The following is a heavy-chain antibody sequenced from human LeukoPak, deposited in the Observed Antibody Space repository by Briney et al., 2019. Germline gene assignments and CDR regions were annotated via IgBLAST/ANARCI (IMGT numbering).Heavy chain of an antibody. CDR2: ICGSGGDT. J-gene: IGHJ6*02. CDR1: AFSGGRNY. V-gene: IGHV3-23*01. Sequence: PGGSLRLSCAASAFSGGRNYMTRVRQAPGKGLESVSAICGSGGDTYYADSVKGRFTISRDKSRSTLYLQMNSLRAEDTAVYYCAKVPVGATLRDFYYYGMEVWGQGTTVTVS. D-gene: IGHD1-26*01. CDR3: AKVPVGATLRDFYYYGMEV.